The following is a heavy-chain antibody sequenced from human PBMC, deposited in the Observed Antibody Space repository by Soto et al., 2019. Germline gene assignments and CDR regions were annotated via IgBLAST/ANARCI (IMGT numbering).Heavy chain of an antibody. CDR1: GDSIISSDFY. CDR3: ARHSLALRKNNWFDP. J-gene: IGHJ5*02. D-gene: IGHD3-3*02. V-gene: IGHV4-39*01. Sequence: NPSETLSLTCTVSGDSIISSDFYWGWVRQPPGKGLEWIGSIFYLGSSYYNPSLKSRATMSVDTSKNQFSLRLRSVTAADTALYFCARHSLALRKNNWFDPWGQGIMVTVSS. CDR2: IFYLGSS.